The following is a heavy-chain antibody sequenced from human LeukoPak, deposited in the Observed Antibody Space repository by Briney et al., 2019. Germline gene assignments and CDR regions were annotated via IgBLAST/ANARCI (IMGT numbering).Heavy chain of an antibody. D-gene: IGHD5-12*01. J-gene: IGHJ4*02. V-gene: IGHV3-20*04. CDR3: VRNPGDITTW. Sequence: GGSLRLSCATFGFTFEDHAFSWVRQAPGKGLEWVSGINWNSRVTGYADSVKGRFTISRDNAKNSLSLQMDSLRVEDTALYYCVRNPGDITTWWGQGTLVTVSS. CDR2: INWNSRVT. CDR1: GFTFEDHA.